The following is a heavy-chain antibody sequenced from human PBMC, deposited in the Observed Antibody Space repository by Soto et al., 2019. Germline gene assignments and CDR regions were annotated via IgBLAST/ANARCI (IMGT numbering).Heavy chain of an antibody. CDR2: INHSGST. J-gene: IGHJ4*02. Sequence: SETLSLTCAVYGGSFSGYYWTWIRQPPGTGLEWIGEINHSGSTNYNPSLKSRVTISVDTPKNQFSLKLTSVTAADTAVYYCARDKTTGGFDDWGQGTLVTVSS. V-gene: IGHV4-34*01. CDR1: GGSFSGYY. D-gene: IGHD1-7*01. CDR3: ARDKTTGGFDD.